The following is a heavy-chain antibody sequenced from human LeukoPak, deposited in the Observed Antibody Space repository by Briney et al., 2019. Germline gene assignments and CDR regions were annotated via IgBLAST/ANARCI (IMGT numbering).Heavy chain of an antibody. V-gene: IGHV3-30*02. CDR2: IRYDERNK. CDR3: AKDHPQGSGSYYIALFGYGMDV. Sequence: GGSLRLSCAASGFIFSSYGMHWVRQAPGKGLEWVAFIRYDERNKYYRDSVKGRFTISRDNSKNTLDLQMNSLRAEDTAVYFCAKDHPQGSGSYYIALFGYGMDVWGQGTTVTVSS. D-gene: IGHD3-10*01. J-gene: IGHJ6*02. CDR1: GFIFSSYG.